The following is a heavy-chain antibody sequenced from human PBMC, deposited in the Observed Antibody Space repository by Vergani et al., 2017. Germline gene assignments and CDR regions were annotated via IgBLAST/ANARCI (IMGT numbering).Heavy chain of an antibody. CDR3: AHVGYSSSPRRGWFDP. D-gene: IGHD6-13*01. V-gene: IGHV1-24*01. CDR2: FDPEDGET. CDR1: GYTLTELS. J-gene: IGHJ5*02. Sequence: QVQLVQSGAEVKKPGASVKVSCKVSGYTLTELSMHWVRQAPGKGLEWMGGFDPEDGETIYAQKFQGRVTMTEDTSTDTAYMELSSLRSEDTAVYYCAHVGYSSSPRRGWFDPWGQGTLVTVSS.